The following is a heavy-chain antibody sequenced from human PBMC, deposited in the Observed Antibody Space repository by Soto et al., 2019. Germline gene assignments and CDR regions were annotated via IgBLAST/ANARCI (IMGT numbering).Heavy chain of an antibody. J-gene: IGHJ3*02. Sequence: EVQLVESGGGLVQPGGSLRLSCAASGFTFNDHYMDWVRQAPGKGLEWVGRIRSKTKNYSTVYAASVKGRFTILRDDSKNSLYVQMQSLKTEDTAVYYCVRVCDYYDSNGYSVDAFDIWGQGTMVTVSS. CDR1: GFTFNDHY. V-gene: IGHV3-72*01. CDR3: VRVCDYYDSNGYSVDAFDI. D-gene: IGHD3-22*01. CDR2: IRSKTKNYST.